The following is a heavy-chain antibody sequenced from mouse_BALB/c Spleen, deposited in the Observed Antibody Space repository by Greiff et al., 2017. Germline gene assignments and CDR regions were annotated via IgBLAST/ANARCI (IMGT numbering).Heavy chain of an antibody. CDR1: GFSLTSYG. CDR2: IWSGGST. Sequence: VMLVESGPGLVQPSQSLSITCTVSGFSLTSYGVHWVRQSPGKGLEWLGVIWSGGSTDYNAAFISRLSISKDNSKSQVFFKMNSLQADDTAIYYCAVTARATTWFAYWGQGTLVTVSA. D-gene: IGHD3-2*01. V-gene: IGHV2-4-1*01. J-gene: IGHJ3*01. CDR3: AVTARATTWFAY.